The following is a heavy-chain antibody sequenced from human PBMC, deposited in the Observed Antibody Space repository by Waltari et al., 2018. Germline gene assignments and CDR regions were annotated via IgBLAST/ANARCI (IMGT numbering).Heavy chain of an antibody. J-gene: IGHJ4*02. Sequence: EVQLLESGGGLVQPGGSLRLSCAASGFTFSSYAMSWVRQAPGKGLEWVSAISGSGGSTYYADSVKGRFSISRDNSKNTLYLQMNSLRAEDTAVYYWAKNAGLRWFGELQYYFDYWGQGTLVTVSS. CDR1: GFTFSSYA. D-gene: IGHD3-10*01. CDR2: ISGSGGST. V-gene: IGHV3-23*01. CDR3: AKNAGLRWFGELQYYFDY.